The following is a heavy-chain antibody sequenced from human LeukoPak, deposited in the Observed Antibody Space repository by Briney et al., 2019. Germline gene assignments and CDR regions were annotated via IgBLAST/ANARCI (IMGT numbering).Heavy chain of an antibody. Sequence: PGGSLRLSCAASGFTFSSYWMHWVRQAPGKGLVWVSRINSDGSSTSYADSVKGRFTISRDNAMNTLYLQMSSLRAEDTAVYYCAMVRGYYYHGLDVWGQGTTVTVSS. D-gene: IGHD3-10*01. CDR1: GFTFSSYW. V-gene: IGHV3-74*01. J-gene: IGHJ6*02. CDR3: AMVRGYYYHGLDV. CDR2: INSDGSST.